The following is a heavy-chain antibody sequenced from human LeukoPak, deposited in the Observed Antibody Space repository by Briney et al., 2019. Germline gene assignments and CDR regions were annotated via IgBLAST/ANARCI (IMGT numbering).Heavy chain of an antibody. CDR3: ARRRYYDGSGYLE. V-gene: IGHV4-39*01. CDR2: IYYSGRT. CDR1: GDSISRSDSY. Sequence: SETLSLTCSVSGDSISRSDSYWDWIRQPPGKGLEWIETIYYSGRTYYSPSLTSRVTMSVDTSSNQFSLNLRSVTAADTAVYYCARRRYYDGSGYLEWGQGTLLSVSS. J-gene: IGHJ1*01. D-gene: IGHD3-22*01.